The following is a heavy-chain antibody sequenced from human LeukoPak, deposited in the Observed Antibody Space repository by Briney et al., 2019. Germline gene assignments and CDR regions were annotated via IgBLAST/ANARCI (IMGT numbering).Heavy chain of an antibody. V-gene: IGHV3-15*01. CDR2: ILHKGSGGTT. Sequence: PGGSLRLSCVVSGLTFSDAWMTWVRQAPGKGLEWVGRILHKGSGGTTDYAAPVQGRFTISRDDSKDTLYLEMNSLKSEDSAVYYCSWIRGALGFYFIDVWGKGTTVTISS. D-gene: IGHD3-10*01. CDR1: GLTFSDAW. J-gene: IGHJ6*03. CDR3: SWIRGALGFYFIDV.